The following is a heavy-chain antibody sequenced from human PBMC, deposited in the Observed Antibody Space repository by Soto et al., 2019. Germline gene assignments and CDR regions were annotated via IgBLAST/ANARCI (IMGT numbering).Heavy chain of an antibody. V-gene: IGHV4-38-2*02. J-gene: IGHJ5*02. D-gene: IGHD6-13*01. CDR3: ARDSSSLDP. CDR2: VFYDGST. CDR1: SYSISSGYY. Sequence: PSETLSLTCAVSSYSISSGYYWGWIRQPPGKGLEWIGSVFYDGSTYSNPPLQSRVTISVDTSKNQFSLNLSSVTAADTAVYYCARDSSSLDPWGQGTLVTVSS.